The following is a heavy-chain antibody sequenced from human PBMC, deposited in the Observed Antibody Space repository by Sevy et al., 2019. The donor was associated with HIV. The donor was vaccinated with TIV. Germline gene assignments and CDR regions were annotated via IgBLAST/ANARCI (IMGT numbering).Heavy chain of an antibody. J-gene: IGHJ4*02. CDR1: GFTFSNAW. Sequence: GGSLRLSCAASGFTFSNAWMSWVRQAPGKGLEWVGRIKSKTDGGTTDYAAPVKGRFTISRDDSKNTLYLQMNSLKTDDTAVYYCTTDLSVYYGSGSSDYYFDYWGQGTLVTVSS. D-gene: IGHD3-10*01. CDR3: TTDLSVYYGSGSSDYYFDY. CDR2: IKSKTDGGTT. V-gene: IGHV3-15*01.